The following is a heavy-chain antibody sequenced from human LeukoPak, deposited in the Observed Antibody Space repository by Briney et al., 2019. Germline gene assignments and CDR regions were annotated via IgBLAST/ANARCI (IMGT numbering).Heavy chain of an antibody. V-gene: IGHV3-21*01. J-gene: IGHJ4*02. CDR3: ARGGITMVRGVIPTGDY. D-gene: IGHD3-10*01. CDR2: ISSSSSYI. Sequence: GGSLRLSCATSGFTLSGYSMNWVRQAPGKGLEWVSSISSSSSYIYYADSVKGRFTISRDNAKNSLYLQMNSLRAEDTAVYYCARGGITMVRGVIPTGDYWGQGTLVTVSS. CDR1: GFTLSGYS.